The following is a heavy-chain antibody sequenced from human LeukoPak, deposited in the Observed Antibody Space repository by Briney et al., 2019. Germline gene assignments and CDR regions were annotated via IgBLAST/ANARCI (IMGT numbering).Heavy chain of an antibody. CDR1: GFTFSNYA. Sequence: PGGSLRLSCSASGFTFSNYAMHWVRQAPGKGLEYVSAISSNGGSTYYADSVKGRFTISRDNSKNTLYLQMSSLRAEDTAVYYCVKAPGYCNGGSFLSFDLWGRGTMVTVSS. V-gene: IGHV3-64D*06. CDR2: ISSNGGST. CDR3: VKAPGYCNGGSFLSFDL. J-gene: IGHJ3*01. D-gene: IGHD2-15*01.